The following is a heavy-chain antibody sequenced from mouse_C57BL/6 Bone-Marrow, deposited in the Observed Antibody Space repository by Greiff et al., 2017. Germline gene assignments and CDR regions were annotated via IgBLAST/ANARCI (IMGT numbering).Heavy chain of an antibody. CDR3: AKDLNWEEYFDY. V-gene: IGHV1-64*01. CDR1: GYTFTSYW. D-gene: IGHD4-1*01. Sequence: VQLQQPGAELVKPGASVKLSCKASGYTFTSYWMHWVKQRPGQGLEWIGMIHPNSGSTNYNEKFKSKDTLTVDKSSSTAYMQLSSLTSEDSAVYYCAKDLNWEEYFDYWGQGTTLTVSS. J-gene: IGHJ2*01. CDR2: IHPNSGST.